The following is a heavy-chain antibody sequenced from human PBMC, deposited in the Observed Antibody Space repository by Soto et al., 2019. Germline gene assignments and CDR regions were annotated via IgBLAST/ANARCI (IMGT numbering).Heavy chain of an antibody. Sequence: GESLKISCAASGFTFDDHGMSWVRQAPGKGLEWVSGINWSGGRTGYADSVKGRFTISRDNAKNSLYLQMNSLRAEDTALYYCARVPMGGFYYYYYMDVWGKGTTVTVSS. CDR2: INWSGGRT. CDR1: GFTFDDHG. V-gene: IGHV3-20*04. J-gene: IGHJ6*03. CDR3: ARVPMGGFYYYYYMDV. D-gene: IGHD3-16*01.